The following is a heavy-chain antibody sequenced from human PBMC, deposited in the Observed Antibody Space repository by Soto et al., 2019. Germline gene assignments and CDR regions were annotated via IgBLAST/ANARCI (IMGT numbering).Heavy chain of an antibody. J-gene: IGHJ4*02. Sequence: EVQLVESGGGLVQPGGSLKLSCAASGFTFSDSAVHWVRQASGKGLEWIGRIRSKPNNYATAYAASVTGRFIISRDESKNTAYLQITSLETEDTAVYYCTRHNADHLGLGTLATVSS. CDR3: TRHNADH. CDR1: GFTFSDSA. V-gene: IGHV3-73*02. D-gene: IGHD2-8*01. CDR2: IRSKPNNYAT.